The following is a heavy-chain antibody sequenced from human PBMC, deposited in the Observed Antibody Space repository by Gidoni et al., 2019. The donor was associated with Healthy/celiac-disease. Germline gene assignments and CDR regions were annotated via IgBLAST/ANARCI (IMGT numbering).Heavy chain of an antibody. CDR2: IYYSGST. J-gene: IGHJ6*04. D-gene: IGHD5-18*01. CDR1: GGSISSSSYY. CDR3: ARTNVDTAMTMDV. V-gene: IGHV4-39*01. Sequence: QLQLQESRPGLVKPSETLSLSCTVSGGSISSSSYYWGWIRQPPGKGLEWIGSIYYSGSTYYNPSLKSRVTISVDTSKNQFSLKLSSVTAADAAVYYCARTNVDTAMTMDVWGKGTTVTVSS.